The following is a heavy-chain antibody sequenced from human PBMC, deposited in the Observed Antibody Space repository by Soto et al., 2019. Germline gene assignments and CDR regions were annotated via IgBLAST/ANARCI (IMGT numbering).Heavy chain of an antibody. V-gene: IGHV4-59*01. CDR1: GGSISSYY. Sequence: SETLSLTCTVSGGSISSYYWSWIRQPPGKGLEWIGYIYYSGSTNYNPSLKSRVTISVDTSKNQFSLKLSSVTAADTAVYYCASDRRKYCSGGSCYSPLGYYYYGMDVWGQGTTVTVSS. D-gene: IGHD2-15*01. CDR3: ASDRRKYCSGGSCYSPLGYYYYGMDV. J-gene: IGHJ6*02. CDR2: IYYSGST.